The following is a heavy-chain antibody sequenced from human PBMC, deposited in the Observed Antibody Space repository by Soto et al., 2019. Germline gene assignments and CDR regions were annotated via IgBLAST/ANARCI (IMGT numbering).Heavy chain of an antibody. CDR2: IWYDGSNK. D-gene: IGHD5-18*01. J-gene: IGHJ4*02. Sequence: QPGGSLRLSCAASGFTFSSYGMHWVRQAPGKGLEWVAVIWYDGSNKYYADSVKGRFTISRDNSKNTLYLQMNSLRAEDTAVYYCARELNTAMVKVYFDYWGQGTLVTVSS. V-gene: IGHV3-33*01. CDR1: GFTFSSYG. CDR3: ARELNTAMVKVYFDY.